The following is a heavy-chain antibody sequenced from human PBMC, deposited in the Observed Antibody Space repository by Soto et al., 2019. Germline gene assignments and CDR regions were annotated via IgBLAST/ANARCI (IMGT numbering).Heavy chain of an antibody. CDR3: ARAVGPFDY. Sequence: QVQLVESGGGVVQPGRSLRLSCAASGFAFSTYGMHWVRQAPGKGLDWVAVIWYDGSNKYYVDSVKGRFTISRDNSKNTLFLQMNSLRAEDTAVYYCARAVGPFDYWGQGTLVTVSS. CDR2: IWYDGSNK. V-gene: IGHV3-33*01. J-gene: IGHJ4*02. CDR1: GFAFSTYG.